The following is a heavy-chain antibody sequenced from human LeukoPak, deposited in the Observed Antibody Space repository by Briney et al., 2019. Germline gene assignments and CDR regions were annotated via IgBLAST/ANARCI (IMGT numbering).Heavy chain of an antibody. CDR3: VKDDCSGGSCYKGDAFDI. J-gene: IGHJ3*02. CDR1: GFTFSSYA. D-gene: IGHD2-15*01. V-gene: IGHV3-64D*06. CDR2: ISSNGGST. Sequence: GGSLRLSCSASGFTFSSYAMHWVRQAPGKGLEYVSAISSNGGSTYYADSAKGRFTISRDNSKNTLYLQMSSLRAEDTAVYYCVKDDCSGGSCYKGDAFDIWGQGTMVTVSS.